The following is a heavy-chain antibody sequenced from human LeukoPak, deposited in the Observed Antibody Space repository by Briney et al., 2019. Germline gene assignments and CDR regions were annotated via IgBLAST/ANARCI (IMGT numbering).Heavy chain of an antibody. CDR2: IYYSGTT. V-gene: IGHV4-31*03. CDR3: ATTGIATASSQFDD. J-gene: IGHJ4*02. Sequence: SETLSLTCTVSVASIRRSTYYWSWSRQRPGDVLEWFGYIYYSGTTYYNPSLKSRVTISVDTSKNQYSLKMRSVTAAHTAVYYCATTGIATASSQFDDWGQGMLVTVAS. CDR1: VASIRRSTYY. D-gene: IGHD6-13*01.